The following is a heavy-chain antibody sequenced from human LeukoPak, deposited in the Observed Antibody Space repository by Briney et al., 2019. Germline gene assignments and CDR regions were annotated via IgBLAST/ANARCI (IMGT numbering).Heavy chain of an antibody. CDR3: ARDVWTGVAVSDY. Sequence: GGSPRLSCVASGFTFRSYWMTWVRQAPGKGLEWLANIKEDGSIQYYLDSVRGRFTISRDNAKTSVYLQLNSLRADDTAVYYCARDVWTGVAVSDYWGQGTLVTVSS. D-gene: IGHD6-19*01. CDR2: IKEDGSIQ. V-gene: IGHV3-7*01. CDR1: GFTFRSYW. J-gene: IGHJ4*02.